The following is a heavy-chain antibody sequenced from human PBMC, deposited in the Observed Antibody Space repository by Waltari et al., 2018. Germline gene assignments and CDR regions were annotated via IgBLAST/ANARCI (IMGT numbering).Heavy chain of an antibody. D-gene: IGHD1-26*01. CDR2: FDPEDGET. V-gene: IGHV1-24*01. CDR1: GYTLTELS. CDR3: ATVVWELPTTQYYFDY. Sequence: QVQLVQSGAEVKKPGASVKVSCKVSGYTLTELSLQWLRPAPGKGLEWMGGFDPEDGETIYAQKFQGRVTMTEDTSTDTAYMELSSLRSEDTAVYYCATVVWELPTTQYYFDYWGQGTLVTVSS. J-gene: IGHJ4*02.